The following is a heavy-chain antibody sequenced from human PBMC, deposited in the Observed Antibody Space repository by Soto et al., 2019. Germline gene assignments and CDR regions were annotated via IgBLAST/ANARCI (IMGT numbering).Heavy chain of an antibody. J-gene: IGHJ6*02. D-gene: IGHD3-3*01. CDR3: AADLGGLRFLEWLLHHYYYYGMDV. Sequence: ASVKVSCKASGFTFTSSAVQWVRQARGQRXEWIGWIVVGSGNTNYAQKFQERVTITRDMSTSTAYMELSSLRSEDTAVYYCAADLGGLRFLEWLLHHYYYYGMDVWGQGTTVTVSS. CDR1: GFTFTSSA. CDR2: IVVGSGNT. V-gene: IGHV1-58*01.